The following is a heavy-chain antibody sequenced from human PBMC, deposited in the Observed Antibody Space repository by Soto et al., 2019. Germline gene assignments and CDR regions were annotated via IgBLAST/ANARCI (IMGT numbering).Heavy chain of an antibody. V-gene: IGHV3-30-3*01. D-gene: IGHD5-18*01. CDR1: GFTFSSYA. CDR3: AREDQGYSKDAYYYYGMDV. Sequence: QVQLVESGGGVVQPGRSLRLSCAASGFTFSSYAMHWVRQAPGKGLEWVAVISYDGSNKYYADSVKGRFTISRDNSKNTLYLQMNSLRAEDTAVYYCAREDQGYSKDAYYYYGMDVWGQGTTVTVSS. CDR2: ISYDGSNK. J-gene: IGHJ6*02.